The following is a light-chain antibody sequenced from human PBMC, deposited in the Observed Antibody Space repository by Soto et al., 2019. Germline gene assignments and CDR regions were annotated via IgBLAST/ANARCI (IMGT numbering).Light chain of an antibody. CDR3: MKGTHWPYT. V-gene: IGKV2-30*01. Sequence: VVVTQSPLSLPVTLGQPASISCKSSQSPLYSDGNTYLHWFQQRPGQSPRRLIYRVSNRDSGVPDRVSGSGSGTDFTLKSSRVEAEDVGVYYCMKGTHWPYTFGEGTNLDIK. J-gene: IGKJ2*01. CDR1: QSPLYSDGNTY. CDR2: RVS.